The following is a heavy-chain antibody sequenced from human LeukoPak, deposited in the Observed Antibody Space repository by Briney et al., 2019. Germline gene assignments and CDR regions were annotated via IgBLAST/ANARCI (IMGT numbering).Heavy chain of an antibody. D-gene: IGHD1-26*01. CDR2: INPSGGST. J-gene: IGHJ3*02. CDR1: GYTFTSYY. Sequence: ASVKVSCKASGYTFTSYYMNWVRQAPGQGLKWMGIINPSGGSTSYAQKFQGRVTMTRDTSTSTVYMELSSLRSEDTAVYYCAKVVGATVYDAFDIWGQGTMGTVSS. CDR3: AKVVGATVYDAFDI. V-gene: IGHV1-46*01.